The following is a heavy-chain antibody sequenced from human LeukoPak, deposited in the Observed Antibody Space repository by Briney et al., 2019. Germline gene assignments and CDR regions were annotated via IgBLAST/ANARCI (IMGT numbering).Heavy chain of an antibody. Sequence: PGGSLRLSCAASGFTFSSYGMHWVRQAPGKGLEWVAVISYDGSNKYYADSVKGRFTISRDNSKNTLYLQMNSLRPEDTAVYYCARGARYTTIWYSLDYWGQGTLVTVSS. CDR1: GFTFSSYG. D-gene: IGHD6-13*01. CDR3: ARGARYTTIWYSLDY. CDR2: ISYDGSNK. J-gene: IGHJ4*02. V-gene: IGHV3-30*03.